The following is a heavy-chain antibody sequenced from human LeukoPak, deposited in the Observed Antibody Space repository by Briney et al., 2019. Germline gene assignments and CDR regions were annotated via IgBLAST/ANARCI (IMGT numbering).Heavy chain of an antibody. Sequence: GTSLRLSCAASGFTVSSNYMSWVRQAPGKGLEWVSVIYSGGSTYYADSVKGRFTISRDNSKNTLYLQMNSLRAEDTAVYYCARRVGATPLFDYWGQGTLVTVSS. CDR2: IYSGGST. V-gene: IGHV3-53*01. CDR1: GFTVSSNY. CDR3: ARRVGATPLFDY. D-gene: IGHD1-26*01. J-gene: IGHJ4*02.